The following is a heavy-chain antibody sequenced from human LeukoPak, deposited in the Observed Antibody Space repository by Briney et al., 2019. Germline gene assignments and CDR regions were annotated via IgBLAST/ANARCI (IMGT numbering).Heavy chain of an antibody. D-gene: IGHD2-15*01. CDR1: GGSISSYY. Sequence: SETLSLTCTVSGGSISSYYWSWIRQPAGKGLEWIGRIYTSGSTNYNPSLKSRVTMSVDTSKNQFSLKLSSVTAADTAVYYCASWALRGHYYGMDVWGQGTTVTVSS. CDR3: ASWALRGHYYGMDV. J-gene: IGHJ6*02. V-gene: IGHV4-4*07. CDR2: IYTSGST.